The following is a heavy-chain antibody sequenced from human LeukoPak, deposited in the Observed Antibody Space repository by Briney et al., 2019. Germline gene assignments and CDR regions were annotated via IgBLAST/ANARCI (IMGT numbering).Heavy chain of an antibody. Sequence: GGSLRLSCAASGFTFSSYAMHWVRQAPGKGLEWVAVISYDGSNKYYADSVKGRFTISRDNSKNTVFLQMNSLRAEDTAVYFCAKERQAGDYFTSDYWGQGTLVTVSS. V-gene: IGHV3-30-3*01. CDR1: GFTFSSYA. J-gene: IGHJ4*02. CDR2: ISYDGSNK. D-gene: IGHD2-21*01. CDR3: AKERQAGDYFTSDY.